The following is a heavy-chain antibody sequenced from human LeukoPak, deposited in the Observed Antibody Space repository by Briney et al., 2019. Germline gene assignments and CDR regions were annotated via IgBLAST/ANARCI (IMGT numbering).Heavy chain of an antibody. CDR1: AYTFTSYA. J-gene: IGHJ5*02. D-gene: IGHD1-26*01. V-gene: IGHV1-18*01. Sequence: ASVKVSCKASAYTFTSYAISWMRQAPGQGLEWMGWISVYNGNTNYAQKFRGRVTMTTDTSTNTVYMELRSLRFDDTAVYYCARDLAGIVGVTAWFDPWGQGTLVTVSS. CDR2: ISVYNGNT. CDR3: ARDLAGIVGVTAWFDP.